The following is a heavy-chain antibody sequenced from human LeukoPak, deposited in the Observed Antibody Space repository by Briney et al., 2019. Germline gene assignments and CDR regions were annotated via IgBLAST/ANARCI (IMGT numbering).Heavy chain of an antibody. CDR2: INSDGSST. V-gene: IGHV3-74*01. Sequence: GGSLRLSCAASGFTFSSYWMHWVRQAPGRGLVWVSRINSDGSSTSYADSVKGRFTISRDNAKNTLYLQINSLRADDTAVYYCARALAVAGTGGFDPWGQGTLVTVSS. CDR3: ARALAVAGTGGFDP. CDR1: GFTFSSYW. D-gene: IGHD6-19*01. J-gene: IGHJ5*02.